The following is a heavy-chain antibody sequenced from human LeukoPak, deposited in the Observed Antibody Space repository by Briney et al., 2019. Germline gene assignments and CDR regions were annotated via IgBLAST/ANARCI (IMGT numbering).Heavy chain of an antibody. Sequence: ASVKVSCKASGYTFTSYDINWVRQATGQGLEWMGRMNPNSGNTGYAQKFQGRVTMTRNTSISTPYMELSSLRSEDTAVYYCARGVPYDFWSGYYKGLVDYWGQGTLVTVSS. CDR3: ARGVPYDFWSGYYKGLVDY. D-gene: IGHD3-3*01. CDR1: GYTFTSYD. J-gene: IGHJ4*02. CDR2: MNPNSGNT. V-gene: IGHV1-8*01.